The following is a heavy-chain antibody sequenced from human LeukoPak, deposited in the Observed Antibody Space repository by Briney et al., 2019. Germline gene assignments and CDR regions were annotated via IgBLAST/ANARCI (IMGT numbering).Heavy chain of an antibody. Sequence: SETLSLTCTVSGGSLSSYYWSWIRQPPGKGLGWVGYIYYSGSTNYNPSLKSRVTISVDTSKNQFSLKLSSVTAADTAVYYCARGWSDNWNDGSLYDYWGQGTLVTVSS. J-gene: IGHJ4*02. D-gene: IGHD1-20*01. CDR3: ARGWSDNWNDGSLYDY. V-gene: IGHV4-59*01. CDR2: IYYSGST. CDR1: GGSLSSYY.